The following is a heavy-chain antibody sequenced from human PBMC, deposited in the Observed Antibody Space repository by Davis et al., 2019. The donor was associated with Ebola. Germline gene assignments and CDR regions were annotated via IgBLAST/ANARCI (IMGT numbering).Heavy chain of an antibody. D-gene: IGHD4-11*01. CDR2: IYYSGST. V-gene: IGHV4-61*01. CDR3: ARSDYRDYFDY. Sequence: MPSETLSLTCTVSGGSVSSGRYYWNWIRQTPGEGLEWIGHIYYSGSTNYNPSLKSRVTISVGTSKNQFSLKLSSVTAADTAVYYCARSDYRDYFDYWGQGTLVTVSS. J-gene: IGHJ4*02. CDR1: GGSVSSGRYY.